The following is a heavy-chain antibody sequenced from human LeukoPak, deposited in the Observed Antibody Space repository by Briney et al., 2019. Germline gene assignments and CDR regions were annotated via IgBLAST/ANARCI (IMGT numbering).Heavy chain of an antibody. CDR1: GFTFSSYA. Sequence: GGSLRLSCAASGFTFSSYAMHWVRQAPGKGLGWVAVISYDGSNKYYADSVKGRFTISRDNSKNTLYLQMNSLRAEDTAVYYCARDLNSSGNLDYWGQGTLVTVSS. D-gene: IGHD6-19*01. J-gene: IGHJ4*02. CDR3: ARDLNSSGNLDY. V-gene: IGHV3-30-3*01. CDR2: ISYDGSNK.